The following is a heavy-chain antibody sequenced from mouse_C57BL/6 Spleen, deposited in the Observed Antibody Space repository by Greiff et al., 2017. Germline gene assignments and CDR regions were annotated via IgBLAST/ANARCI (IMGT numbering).Heavy chain of an antibody. CDR1: GYTFTSYW. V-gene: IGHV1-61*01. CDR3: ARRRITTVGEDY. Sequence: QVQLQQPGAELVRPGSSVKLSCKASGYTFTSYWMDWVKQRPGQGLEWIGNIYPSDSETHYNQKFKDKATLTVDKSSSTAYMQLSSLTSEDSAVYYCARRRITTVGEDYWGQGTTLIVSS. CDR2: IYPSDSET. J-gene: IGHJ2*01. D-gene: IGHD1-1*01.